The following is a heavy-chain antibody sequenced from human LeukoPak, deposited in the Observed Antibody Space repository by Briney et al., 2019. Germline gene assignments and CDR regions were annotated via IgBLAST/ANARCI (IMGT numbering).Heavy chain of an antibody. CDR2: ISWNSGSI. V-gene: IGHV3-9*01. CDR1: GFTFDDYA. J-gene: IGHJ4*02. D-gene: IGHD2-2*01. Sequence: GGSLRLSCAASGFTFDDYAMHWLRQAPGKGLEWVSGISWNSGSIGYADSVKGRFTISRDNAKNSLYLQMNSLRDEDTALYYCAKGYCSSTSCYPTDYWGQGTLVTVSS. CDR3: AKGYCSSTSCYPTDY.